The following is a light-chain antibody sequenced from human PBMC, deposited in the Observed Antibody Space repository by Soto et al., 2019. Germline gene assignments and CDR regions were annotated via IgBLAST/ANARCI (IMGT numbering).Light chain of an antibody. CDR3: QQYDNVPYT. CDR2: DAS. J-gene: IGKJ2*01. CDR1: QDIRFY. Sequence: IQMSQSPSSLSASVGDRVTITCQASQDIRFYLNWYQQKPGKAPRLLISDASTLETGVPSTFSGSGSGTHFTFTISSLQPEDIATYYCQQYDNVPYTFGQGTKLEI. V-gene: IGKV1-33*01.